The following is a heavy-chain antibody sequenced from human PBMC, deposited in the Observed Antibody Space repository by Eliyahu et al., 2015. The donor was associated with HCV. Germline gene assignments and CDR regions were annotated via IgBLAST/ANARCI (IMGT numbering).Heavy chain of an antibody. V-gene: IGHV3-23*01. D-gene: IGHD5-24*01. Sequence: EVQLLESGGGLVQPGGSXRLSCAASGFTXSSYAXSWVXQAPGXGLEWVSAISGSXGSTYYADSVKGRFTISRDNSKNTLYLQMNSLRAEDTAVYYCAKDRLRDGYTPFDYWGQGTLVTVSS. CDR3: AKDRLRDGYTPFDY. CDR1: GFTXSSYA. CDR2: ISGSXGST. J-gene: IGHJ4*02.